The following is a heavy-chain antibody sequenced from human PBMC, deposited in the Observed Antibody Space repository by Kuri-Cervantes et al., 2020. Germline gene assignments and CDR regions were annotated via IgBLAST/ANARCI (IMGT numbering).Heavy chain of an antibody. J-gene: IGHJ4*02. CDR2: INVYNGDT. CDR3: ARVTPGASLGF. Sequence: ASVKVSCKTSGYSFSNFEINWVRQAPGEGLGWIGRINVYNGDTNYAQKVQERVTITTDTSATTAYMELRSLTSDDTAVYYCARVTPGASLGFWGQGTLVTVSS. CDR1: GYSFSNFE. D-gene: IGHD3-10*01. V-gene: IGHV1-18*01.